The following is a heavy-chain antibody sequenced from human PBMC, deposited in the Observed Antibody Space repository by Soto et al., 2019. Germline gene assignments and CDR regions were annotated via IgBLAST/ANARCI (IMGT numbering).Heavy chain of an antibody. D-gene: IGHD6-19*01. CDR1: GFTFSSYW. CDR2: IRQDGSDK. J-gene: IGHJ4*02. V-gene: IGHV3-7*05. Sequence: EVQLVESGGGLVQPGGSLRLSCAASGFTFSSYWMSWVRQAPGKGLEWVANIRQDGSDKYYVDSVKGRFTISGDNSKNSLYLQMNSLRAEDTAIYYCASPQQWLGQRGDFDYWGQGTLVTVSS. CDR3: ASPQQWLGQRGDFDY.